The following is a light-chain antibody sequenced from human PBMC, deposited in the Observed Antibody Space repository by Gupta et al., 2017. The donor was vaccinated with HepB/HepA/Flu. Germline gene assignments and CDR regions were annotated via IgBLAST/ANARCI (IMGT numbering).Light chain of an antibody. CDR2: AAS. Sequence: DIHLTHSPSSLAASVGDRVTITCRASQGITSYLNWYQQRPGRAPKFLIFAASSLQSGVPSRFSGGGYGTDFTLTISSLQPEDFATYYCQQSYSIPWTFGQGTKVEIK. V-gene: IGKV1-39*01. CDR1: QGITSY. J-gene: IGKJ1*01. CDR3: QQSYSIPWT.